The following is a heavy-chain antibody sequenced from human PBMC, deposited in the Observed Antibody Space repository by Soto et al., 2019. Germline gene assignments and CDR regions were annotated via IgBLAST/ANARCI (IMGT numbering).Heavy chain of an antibody. CDR1: GFTFSNYA. V-gene: IGHV3-23*01. D-gene: IGHD3-3*01. Sequence: EVQLLESGGGLVQPGGSLRLSCAASGFTFSNYAMSWVRQAPGKGPEWVSIISGNGGSTNYADSVKGRFTISRDNSENTLYLQMNSLRAEDIAIYYCAKEGGFFAQGVVDSWGQGTLLTVSS. CDR3: AKEGGFFAQGVVDS. CDR2: ISGNGGST. J-gene: IGHJ4*02.